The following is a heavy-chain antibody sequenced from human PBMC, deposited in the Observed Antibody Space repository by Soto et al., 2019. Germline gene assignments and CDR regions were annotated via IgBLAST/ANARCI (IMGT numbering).Heavy chain of an antibody. CDR2: IKQGGSET. D-gene: IGHD2-2*01. J-gene: IGHJ6*03. V-gene: IGHV3-7*01. Sequence: EVHLVESGGGLVQPGGSLRLSCAASGFTFSGHWMSWVRQAPGKGLEWVAHIKQGGSETFYVGSVKGRFTISRDNAKNSLELQMNSLRAEDTDLYYCARDRAFCSGTNCRRGSIYYYYMDVWGNGTTVTVSS. CDR3: ARDRAFCSGTNCRRGSIYYYYMDV. CDR1: GFTFSGHW.